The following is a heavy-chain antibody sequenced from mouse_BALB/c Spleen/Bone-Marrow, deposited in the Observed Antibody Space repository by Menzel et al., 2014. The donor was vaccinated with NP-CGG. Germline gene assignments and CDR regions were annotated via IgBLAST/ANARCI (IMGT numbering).Heavy chain of an antibody. CDR3: ARTMIYFYAMDY. D-gene: IGHD2-4*01. CDR2: INPDNDGT. Sequence: EVKLMESGPELVKPGAPVKVSCKASGYTFTSFVMHWVKQKPGQGLEWIGYINPDNDGTKYNEKFKGKATLTSDKSSTTAYMELSSLTSEDSAVYYCARTMIYFYAMDYWGQGTSVTVSS. J-gene: IGHJ4*01. CDR1: GYTFTSFV. V-gene: IGHV1-14*01.